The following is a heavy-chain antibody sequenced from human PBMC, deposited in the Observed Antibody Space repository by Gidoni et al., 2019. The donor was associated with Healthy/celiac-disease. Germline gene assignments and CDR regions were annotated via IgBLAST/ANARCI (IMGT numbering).Heavy chain of an antibody. D-gene: IGHD4-17*01. CDR2: IVVGSGNT. CDR1: GFTFTSSA. CDR3: AAGPTTVTIVRYYYYMDV. J-gene: IGHJ6*03. V-gene: IGHV1-58*01. Sequence: QMQLVQSGPEVKKPGTSVKVSCKASGFTFTSSAVQWVRQARGQRLEWIGWIVVGSGNTNYAQKFQERVTITRDMSTSTAYMELSSLRSEDTAVYYCAAGPTTVTIVRYYYYMDVWGKGTTVTVSS.